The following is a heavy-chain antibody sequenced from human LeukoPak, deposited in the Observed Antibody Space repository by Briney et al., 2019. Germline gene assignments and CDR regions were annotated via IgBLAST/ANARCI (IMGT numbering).Heavy chain of an antibody. CDR2: INSDGSST. CDR1: GFTFSSYW. Sequence: PGGSLRLSCAASGFTFSSYWMHLVRQAPGKGLGWVSRINSDGSSTIYAGSVKDRFTISRDNAKNTLYLQMNSLRAEDTAVYYCAILFLDYDFWSGYRQDFDYWGQGTLVTVSS. V-gene: IGHV3-74*01. CDR3: AILFLDYDFWSGYRQDFDY. D-gene: IGHD3-3*01. J-gene: IGHJ4*02.